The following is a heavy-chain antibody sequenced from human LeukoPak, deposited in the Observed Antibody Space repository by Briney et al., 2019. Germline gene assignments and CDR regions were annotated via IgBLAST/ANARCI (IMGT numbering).Heavy chain of an antibody. J-gene: IGHJ4*02. V-gene: IGHV3-53*05. CDR3: VFTMVRGVIRYFDY. D-gene: IGHD3-10*01. CDR2: IYTGGTA. CDR1: GFTVSNNY. Sequence: GGSLRLSCAASGFTVSNNYMSWVRQAPGKGLEWVSLIYTGGTAYYADSVKGRFTISRDNSKNTLYLQMNALRAEDTAVYYCVFTMVRGVIRYFDYWGQGTLVTVCS.